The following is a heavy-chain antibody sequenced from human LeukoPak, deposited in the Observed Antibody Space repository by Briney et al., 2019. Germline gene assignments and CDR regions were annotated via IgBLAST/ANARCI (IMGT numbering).Heavy chain of an antibody. J-gene: IGHJ4*02. CDR2: MNPNSGNT. Sequence: ASVKVSCKASGYTFTSYDINWVRQATGQGLEWMGWMNPNSGNTGYAQKFQGRVTITRNTSISTAYMELSSLRSEDTAVYYWARVSSIVGATTFDYWGQGTLDTVSS. CDR1: GYTFTSYD. V-gene: IGHV1-8*03. CDR3: ARVSSIVGATTFDY. D-gene: IGHD1-26*01.